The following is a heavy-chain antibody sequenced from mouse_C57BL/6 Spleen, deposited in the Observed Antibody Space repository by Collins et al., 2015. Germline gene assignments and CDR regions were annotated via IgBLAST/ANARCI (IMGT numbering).Heavy chain of an antibody. CDR2: IYPGSGST. Sequence: LQQPGAELVKPGASVKMSCKASGYTFTSYWITWVKQRPGQGLEWIGDIYPGSGSTNYNEKFKSKATLTVDTSSSTAYMQLSSLTSEDSAVYYCARSGYSNHGGFAYWGQGTLVTVSA. J-gene: IGHJ3*01. CDR1: GYTFTSYW. D-gene: IGHD2-5*01. V-gene: IGHV1-55*01. CDR3: ARSGYSNHGGFAY.